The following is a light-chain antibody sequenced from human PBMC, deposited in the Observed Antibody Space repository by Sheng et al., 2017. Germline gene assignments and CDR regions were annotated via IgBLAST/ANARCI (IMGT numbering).Light chain of an antibody. V-gene: IGLV1-40*01. CDR1: ASNIGAPYD. CDR2: GNN. Sequence: QLVLTQPPSVSGAPGQRVTISCTGRASNIGAPYDVHWYQQLPGTAPKLLIFGNNNRPSGVPDRFSGSKSGTSASLAITALQADDEADYYCQSYDTSLGGSYVFGTGTTVTVL. J-gene: IGLJ1*01. CDR3: QSYDTSLGGSYV.